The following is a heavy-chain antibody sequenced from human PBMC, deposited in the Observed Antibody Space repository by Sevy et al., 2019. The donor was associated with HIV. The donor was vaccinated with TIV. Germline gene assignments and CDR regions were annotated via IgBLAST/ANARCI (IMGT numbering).Heavy chain of an antibody. CDR2: ISSGSSYI. J-gene: IGHJ4*02. Sequence: GGSLRLSCAASGFNFSNYFINWVRQAPGKGLEWVSSISSGSSYIFYADSVKGRFTISRDNAKNSLYLHMNSLRAEDTAVYYCARGDYYGSLYYFDYWGPGTLVTVSS. CDR3: ARGDYYGSLYYFDY. CDR1: GFNFSNYF. D-gene: IGHD3-10*01. V-gene: IGHV3-21*01.